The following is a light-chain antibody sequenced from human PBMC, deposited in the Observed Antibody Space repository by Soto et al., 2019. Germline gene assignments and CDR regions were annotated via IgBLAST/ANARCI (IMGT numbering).Light chain of an antibody. CDR1: QSISTY. J-gene: IGKJ1*01. Sequence: DIQMTQSPSSLSASVGDRVTITCRASQSISTYLNWYQQKPGKAPKVLINAASSLQSGVPSRFSGRGSGTDFTLTISSLQPEDFATYYCQQTYGTPRRFGQGTKVDIK. CDR2: AAS. V-gene: IGKV1-39*01. CDR3: QQTYGTPRR.